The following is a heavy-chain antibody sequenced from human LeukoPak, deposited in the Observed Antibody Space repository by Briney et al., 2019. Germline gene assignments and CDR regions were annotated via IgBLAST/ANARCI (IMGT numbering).Heavy chain of an antibody. J-gene: IGHJ4*02. V-gene: IGHV1-3*01. CDR3: ARETKRGYSYGPWVY. CDR2: INAGNGNT. Sequence: ASVKVSCKASGYTFTSYAMHWVRQAPGQRLEWMGWINAGNGNTKYSQKFQGRVTITRDTSGSTAYMELSSLRSEDTAVYYCARETKRGYSYGPWVYWGQGTLVTVSS. CDR1: GYTFTSYA. D-gene: IGHD5-18*01.